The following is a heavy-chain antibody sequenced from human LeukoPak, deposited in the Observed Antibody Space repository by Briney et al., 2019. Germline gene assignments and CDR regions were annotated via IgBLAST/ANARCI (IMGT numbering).Heavy chain of an antibody. Sequence: SVKLSCKASGFTFTSSAMQWVRQARGQRLEWIGWIVVGSGNTNYAQKFQERVTITRDMSTSTAYMELSSLRSEDTAVHYCAAELSSSGWYGDFDYWGQGTLVTVSS. D-gene: IGHD6-19*01. V-gene: IGHV1-58*02. CDR2: IVVGSGNT. CDR1: GFTFTSSA. J-gene: IGHJ4*02. CDR3: AAELSSSGWYGDFDY.